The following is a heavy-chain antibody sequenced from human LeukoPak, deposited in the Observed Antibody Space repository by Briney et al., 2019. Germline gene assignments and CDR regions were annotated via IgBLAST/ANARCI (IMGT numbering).Heavy chain of an antibody. V-gene: IGHV3-7*01. J-gene: IGHJ5*01. Sequence: GGSLRLSCVASEFTFSGSWMTWVRQAPGKGPEWVATTTPDGGEKYYVGSVKGRFTISRDNAKNSLYLQMNSLRAEDTAVYYCTRGENDPWGQGTLVTVSS. CDR3: TRGENDP. CDR2: TTPDGGEK. CDR1: EFTFSGSW.